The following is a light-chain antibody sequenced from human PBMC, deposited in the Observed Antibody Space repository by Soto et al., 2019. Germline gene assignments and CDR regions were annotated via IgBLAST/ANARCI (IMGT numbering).Light chain of an antibody. CDR2: AAS. V-gene: IGKV1-9*01. CDR3: QQVNTFPLT. CDR1: QGISRS. J-gene: IGKJ4*01. Sequence: IQLTQSPSSLSASMGDRVTITCRASQGISRSLAWYQQKPGKAPKVLMYAASTLQSGVPSRFSGSGSGTDFTLTISSLQPEDFATDYCQQVNTFPLTFGGGTKVE.